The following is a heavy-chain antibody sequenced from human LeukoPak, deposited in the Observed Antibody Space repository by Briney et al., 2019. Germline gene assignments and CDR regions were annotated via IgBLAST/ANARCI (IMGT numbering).Heavy chain of an antibody. CDR1: GGSISSSSDY. J-gene: IGHJ2*01. V-gene: IGHV4-61*01. Sequence: SETLSLTCTVSGGSISSSSDYWGWIRQPPGKGLEWIGYIYYSGSTNYNPSLKSRVTISVDTSKNQFSLKLSSVTAADTAVYYCARDRKALAVAGRWYFDLWGRGTLVTVSS. D-gene: IGHD6-19*01. CDR3: ARDRKALAVAGRWYFDL. CDR2: IYYSGST.